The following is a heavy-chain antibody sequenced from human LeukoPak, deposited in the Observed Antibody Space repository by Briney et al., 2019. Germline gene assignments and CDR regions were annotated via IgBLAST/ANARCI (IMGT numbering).Heavy chain of an antibody. D-gene: IGHD4-17*01. Sequence: GGSLRLSCAASGFIFSDYYMSWIRQTPEKGLEWVGFIRSKAYGGTTEYAASAKGRFTISRDDSKSIAYLQMNSLKTEDTAVYYCTRDPTVTVDYYFDYWGQGTLVTVSS. J-gene: IGHJ4*02. CDR3: TRDPTVTVDYYFDY. V-gene: IGHV3-49*03. CDR1: GFIFSDYY. CDR2: IRSKAYGGTT.